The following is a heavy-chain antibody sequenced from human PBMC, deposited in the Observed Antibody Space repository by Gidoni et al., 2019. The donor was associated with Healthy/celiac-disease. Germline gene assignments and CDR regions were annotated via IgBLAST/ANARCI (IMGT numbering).Heavy chain of an antibody. D-gene: IGHD3-22*01. CDR2: ISGSGGST. Sequence: EVQLLESGGGLVQPGGSLRLSCAASGFTFSRYAMSWVRQAPGKGLEWVSAISGSGGSTYYADSVKGRFTISRDNSKNTLYLQMNSLRAEDTAVYYCAKDEYYYDSSGYWNYWGQGTLVTVSS. CDR1: GFTFSRYA. CDR3: AKDEYYYDSSGYWNY. V-gene: IGHV3-23*01. J-gene: IGHJ4*02.